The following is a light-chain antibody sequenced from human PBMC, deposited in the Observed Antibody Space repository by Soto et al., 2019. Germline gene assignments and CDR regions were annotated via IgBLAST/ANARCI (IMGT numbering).Light chain of an antibody. V-gene: IGKV3-20*01. CDR1: QSVSSNY. CDR2: GAS. J-gene: IGKJ3*01. CDR3: HHYCVSPIYT. Sequence: EIVLTQSPGTMSLSPGATATISCRASQSVSSNYLAWFQQKPGQAPRLLIYGASSSSTGLPDRFSGSGSGTDFTLTIIRREPEDFAVYYCHHYCVSPIYTFGHGTKVDFK.